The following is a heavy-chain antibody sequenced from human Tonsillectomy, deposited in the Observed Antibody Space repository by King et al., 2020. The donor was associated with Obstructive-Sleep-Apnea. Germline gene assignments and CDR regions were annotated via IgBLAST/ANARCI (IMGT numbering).Heavy chain of an antibody. J-gene: IGHJ3*02. V-gene: IGHV3-30*02. CDR3: AKDQITMIVVPRAFDI. CDR2: IRYDGSNK. D-gene: IGHD3-22*01. CDR1: GFTFSSYG. Sequence: VQLVESGGGVVQPGGSLRLSCAASGFTFSSYGMHWVRQAPGKGLEWVAFIRYDGSNKYYADSVKGRFTISRDNSKNTLYLQMNSLRAEDTAVYYCAKDQITMIVVPRAFDIWGHGTMVTVSS.